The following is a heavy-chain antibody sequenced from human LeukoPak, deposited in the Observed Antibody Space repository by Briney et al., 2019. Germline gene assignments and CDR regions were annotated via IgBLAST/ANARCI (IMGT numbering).Heavy chain of an antibody. Sequence: PSETLSLTCTVSGGSISSYYWSWIRQPPGKGLEWIGYIYYSGSTNYNPSLKSRVTISVDTSKNQFSLKLSSVTAADTAVYYCARQERGYSSGWWANWFDPWGQGTLVTVSS. D-gene: IGHD6-19*01. V-gene: IGHV4-59*08. J-gene: IGHJ5*02. CDR2: IYYSGST. CDR1: GGSISSYY. CDR3: ARQERGYSSGWWANWFDP.